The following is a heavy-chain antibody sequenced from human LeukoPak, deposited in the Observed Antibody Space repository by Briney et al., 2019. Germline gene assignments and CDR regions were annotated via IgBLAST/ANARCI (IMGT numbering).Heavy chain of an antibody. CDR1: VDIVPFKSSP. J-gene: IGHJ4*02. CDR3: ARRCVYCEELDY. V-gene: IGHV6-1*01. CDR2: TFYRSKWNR. Sequence: SQTLSLRLSSSVDIVPFKSSPWNWVRQSPSRGLEWLGRTFYRSKWNRDYAVSVKSQISINPDTSNNQFSQQLNSVTADVTGVYYGARRCVYCEELDYWGQG. D-gene: IGHD3-10*01.